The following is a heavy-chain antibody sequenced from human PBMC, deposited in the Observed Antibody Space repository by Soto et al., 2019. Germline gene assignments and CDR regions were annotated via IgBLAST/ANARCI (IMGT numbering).Heavy chain of an antibody. CDR2: ISSGSGTI. CDR1: GFTSSTYS. D-gene: IGHD3-3*01. Sequence: GGSLRLSCVASGFTSSTYSMNWVRQAPGKGLEWVSYISSGSGTIYYADSVKGRFTISRDNAKNSMFLQMNSLRDEDTAVYYCARDQGITTFGVYSMYYYGMDVWGQGTTVTVSS. CDR3: ARDQGITTFGVYSMYYYGMDV. J-gene: IGHJ6*02. V-gene: IGHV3-48*02.